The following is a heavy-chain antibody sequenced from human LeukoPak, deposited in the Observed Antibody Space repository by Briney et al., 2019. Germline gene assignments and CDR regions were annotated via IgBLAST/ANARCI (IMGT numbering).Heavy chain of an antibody. D-gene: IGHD2-2*01. Sequence: GGSLRLSCAASGFSFRSYAMHWVRQAPGKGLEWVAVMSYDGSKEYYADSVKGRITISRDTSKNTLYLQMNSLRAEDTAVYYCARSSSTNFYGMDVWGQGTTVTVSS. CDR1: GFSFRSYA. J-gene: IGHJ6*02. V-gene: IGHV3-30*03. CDR3: ARSSSTNFYGMDV. CDR2: MSYDGSKE.